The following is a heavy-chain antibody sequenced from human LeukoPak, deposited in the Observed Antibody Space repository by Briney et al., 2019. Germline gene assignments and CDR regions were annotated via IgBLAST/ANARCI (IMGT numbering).Heavy chain of an antibody. CDR3: ATFPPHYYDSSGYYFFEH. CDR1: GGTFSSYA. V-gene: IGHV1-69*06. CDR2: IIPIFGTA. D-gene: IGHD3-22*01. J-gene: IGHJ1*01. Sequence: ASVKVSCKASGGTFSSYAISWVRQAPGQGLEWMGGIIPIFGTANYAQKFQGRVTMTEDTSTDTAYMELSSLRSEDTAVYYCATFPPHYYDSSGYYFFEHWGQGTLVTVSS.